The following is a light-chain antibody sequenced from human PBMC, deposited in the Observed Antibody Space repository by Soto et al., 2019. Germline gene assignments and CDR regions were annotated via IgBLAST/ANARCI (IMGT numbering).Light chain of an antibody. Sequence: EIALTQSPATLSLSPGERATLSCRASQRISSYLAWYQQKPGQAPRLLIYDASSRATGIPARFSGSGSGTDFTLTISSLEPEDFAIYYCQQRSTWPLTFGGGTKVEIK. J-gene: IGKJ4*01. CDR1: QRISSY. V-gene: IGKV3-11*01. CDR2: DAS. CDR3: QQRSTWPLT.